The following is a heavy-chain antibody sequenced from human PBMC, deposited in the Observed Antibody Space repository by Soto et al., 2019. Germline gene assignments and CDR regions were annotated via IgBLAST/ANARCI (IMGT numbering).Heavy chain of an antibody. V-gene: IGHV5-51*01. J-gene: IGHJ6*03. D-gene: IGHD2-2*01. CDR1: GYSFTSYW. CDR3: ATRSTSDNYYYYYMDV. Sequence: GESLNISCKGSGYSFTSYWIGWVRQMPGKGLEWMGIIYPGDSDTRYSPSFQGQVTISADKSISTAYLQWSSLKASDAAMYYCATRSTSDNYYYYYMDVWGKGTTVTVSS. CDR2: IYPGDSDT.